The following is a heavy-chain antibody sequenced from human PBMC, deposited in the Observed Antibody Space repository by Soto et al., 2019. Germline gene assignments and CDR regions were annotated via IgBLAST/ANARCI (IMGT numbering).Heavy chain of an antibody. V-gene: IGHV4-39*01. J-gene: IGHJ5*02. CDR3: ARLHCNSPNCVPLDP. CDR2: IYYSGSA. Sequence: SETLSLTCXVSGGSISSVSYYWGWIRQPPGKGLEWIGSIYYSGSAYYSPSLKSRVTMSADTSKNQLSLELRSVTAADTAVYYCARLHCNSPNCVPLDPWGQGTLVTVSS. CDR1: GGSISSVSYY. D-gene: IGHD2-2*01.